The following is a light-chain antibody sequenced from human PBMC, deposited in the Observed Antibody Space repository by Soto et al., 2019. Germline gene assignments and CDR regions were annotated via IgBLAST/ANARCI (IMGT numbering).Light chain of an antibody. CDR3: GTWDSSLSAGL. Sequence: QSVLTQPPSVSASPGQKVTISCSGSTSNIGNNFVAWYQQLPETSPKLLIYDNNKRPSGIPDRFSGSKTGTSATLGITGLQAGDAADYYCGTWDSSLSAGLFGGGTKVTVL. CDR1: TSNIGNNF. CDR2: DNN. V-gene: IGLV1-51*01. J-gene: IGLJ3*02.